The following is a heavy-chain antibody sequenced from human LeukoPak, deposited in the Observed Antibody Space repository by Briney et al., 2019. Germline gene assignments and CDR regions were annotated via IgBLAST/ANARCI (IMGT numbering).Heavy chain of an antibody. V-gene: IGHV3-9*01. D-gene: IGHD4-17*01. CDR1: GFTFYDYA. Sequence: PGGSLRLSCAASGFTFYDYAMHWVRQAPGKGLEWVSGISWNSGSIGYADSVKGRFTISRDNAKNSLYLQMNSLRAEDTAVYYCARPTVTSARWNDFDYWGQGTLVTVSS. CDR2: ISWNSGSI. J-gene: IGHJ4*02. CDR3: ARPTVTSARWNDFDY.